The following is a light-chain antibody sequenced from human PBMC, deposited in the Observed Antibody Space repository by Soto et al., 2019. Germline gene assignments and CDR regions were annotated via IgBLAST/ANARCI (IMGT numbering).Light chain of an antibody. CDR3: QQYGSSSGT. Sequence: QSLGSVSWREREWATVACGSSQSVSSSYLAWYQQKPGQAPRLLIYDASYRANGIPDRFSGSGSGTDFPLTISILEPEDFVVYYCQQYGSSSGTFGQGTKVDIK. CDR1: QSVSSSY. V-gene: IGKV3-20*01. J-gene: IGKJ1*01. CDR2: DAS.